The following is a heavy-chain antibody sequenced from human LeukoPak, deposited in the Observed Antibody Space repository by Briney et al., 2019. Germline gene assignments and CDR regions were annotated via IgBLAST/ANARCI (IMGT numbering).Heavy chain of an antibody. J-gene: IGHJ4*02. D-gene: IGHD4-17*01. CDR1: GLAFSNYA. CDR3: AKGHTDYGTGFDL. Sequence: GGSLRLSCAASGLAFSNYAMTWVRTAPGKGLECVSVISDTGVKTYYADSVKGRFTISRDNSQDTVYLHMNSLRVDATDIYSCAKGHTDYGTGFDLWGQGPLVTVSS. V-gene: IGHV3-23*01. CDR2: ISDTGVKT.